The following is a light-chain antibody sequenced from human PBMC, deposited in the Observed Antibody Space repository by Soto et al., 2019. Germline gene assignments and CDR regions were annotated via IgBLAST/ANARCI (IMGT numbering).Light chain of an antibody. CDR2: GAS. Sequence: EIVMTQSPATVSVSPGGGATRACRASQSVSSNLAWYQQKPGQAPRLLIYGASTRATGIPARFSGSGSGTEFTLTISRLEPEDFAVYYCQQYGSSPQTFGQGTKVDIK. CDR3: QQYGSSPQT. CDR1: QSVSSN. V-gene: IGKV3-15*01. J-gene: IGKJ1*01.